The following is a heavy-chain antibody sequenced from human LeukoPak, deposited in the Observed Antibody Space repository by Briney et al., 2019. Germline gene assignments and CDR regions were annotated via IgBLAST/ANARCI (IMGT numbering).Heavy chain of an antibody. J-gene: IGHJ4*02. CDR2: INHSGSI. CDR3: AGHHPRNTVDF. D-gene: IGHD2-8*02. V-gene: IGHV4-34*01. CDR1: GGSFSGYY. Sequence: PSETLSLTCAVYGGSFSGYYWSWIRQPPGKGLEWIGEINHSGSINYNPSLKSRVTISLDTSKNLFSLKLSSVTAADTAVYYCAGHHPRNTVDFWGQGTLVTVSS.